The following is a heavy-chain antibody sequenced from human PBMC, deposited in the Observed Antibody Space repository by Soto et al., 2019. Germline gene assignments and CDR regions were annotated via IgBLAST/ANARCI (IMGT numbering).Heavy chain of an antibody. D-gene: IGHD6-6*01. J-gene: IGHJ6*02. CDR3: ARDPRGQLAHYYYYGMDV. CDR2: IIPLFGTA. CDR1: GGPFSTHA. Sequence: SVKVSCKASGGPFSTHALSWVRQAPGQGLEWMGGIIPLFGTANYAQKFQGRVTITADESTSTAYMELSSLRSEDTAVYYCARDPRGQLAHYYYYGMDVWGQGTTVTVSS. V-gene: IGHV1-69*13.